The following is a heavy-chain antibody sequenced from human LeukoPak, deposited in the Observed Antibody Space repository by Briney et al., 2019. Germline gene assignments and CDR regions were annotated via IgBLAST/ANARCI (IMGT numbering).Heavy chain of an antibody. CDR2: IYSGGST. CDR1: GFTVSSNY. CDR3: AREDHSNYNY. Sequence: GGSLRLYCAASGFTVSSNYMSWVRQAPGKGLEWVSVIYSGGSTYYADSVKGRFTISRDNSKNTLYLQMNSLRAEDTAVYYCAREDHSNYNYWGQGTLVTVSS. D-gene: IGHD4-11*01. J-gene: IGHJ4*02. V-gene: IGHV3-66*01.